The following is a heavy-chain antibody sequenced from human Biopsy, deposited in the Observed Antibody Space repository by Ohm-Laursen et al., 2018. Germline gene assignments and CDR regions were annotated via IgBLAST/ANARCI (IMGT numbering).Heavy chain of an antibody. D-gene: IGHD3-9*01. CDR3: ATKLTGYFHH. V-gene: IGHV1-69*06. CDR2: NIPILGTG. CDR1: GGTFSNYG. J-gene: IGHJ1*01. Sequence: SSVKVSCKAPGGTFSNYGVNWVRQAPGQGLEWLGGNIPILGTGNCAPMFHGRVTVVADTSTSTATMELRSLRPDDTAVYYCATKLTGYFHHWGQGTLVIVSS.